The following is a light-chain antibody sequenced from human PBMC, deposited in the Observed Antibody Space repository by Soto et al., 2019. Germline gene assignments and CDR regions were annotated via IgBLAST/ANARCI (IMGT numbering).Light chain of an antibody. Sequence: QSALTQPASVSGSPGQSITISCTGTNSDIGSYNLVSWYRQHPGKAPKLIICEATERPSGVSNRFSGSKSGNTASLTISGLQAEDEADYYCCSYTGSSSVIFGGGTKVTVL. CDR3: CSYTGSSSVI. V-gene: IGLV2-23*01. J-gene: IGLJ2*01. CDR1: NSDIGSYNL. CDR2: EAT.